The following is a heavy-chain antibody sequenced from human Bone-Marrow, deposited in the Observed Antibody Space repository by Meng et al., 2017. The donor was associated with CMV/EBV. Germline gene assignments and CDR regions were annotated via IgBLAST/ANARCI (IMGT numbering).Heavy chain of an antibody. J-gene: IGHJ3*02. Sequence: GGSLRLSCKGSGYSFTSYWIGWVRQMPGKGLEWMGIIYPGDSDTRYSPSFQGQVTISADKSISTAYLQWSSLKASDTAMYYCARAPAGIVVVPAAPTRWAFDIWDQGTMVTVSS. CDR3: ARAPAGIVVVPAAPTRWAFDI. D-gene: IGHD2-2*01. CDR1: GYSFTSYW. V-gene: IGHV5-51*01. CDR2: IYPGDSDT.